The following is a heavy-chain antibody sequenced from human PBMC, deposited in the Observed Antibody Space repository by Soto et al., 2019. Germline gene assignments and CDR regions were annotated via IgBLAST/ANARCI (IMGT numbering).Heavy chain of an antibody. V-gene: IGHV4-59*01. Sequence: SETLSLTCTVSGGSISSYYWSWIRQPPGKGLEWIGYIYYSGSTNYNPSLKSRVTISVDTSKNQFSLKLSSVTAADTAVYYCARVVTAQNGYYFDYWGQGTLVTVSS. CDR1: GGSISSYY. CDR3: ARVVTAQNGYYFDY. J-gene: IGHJ4*02. D-gene: IGHD2-21*02. CDR2: IYYSGST.